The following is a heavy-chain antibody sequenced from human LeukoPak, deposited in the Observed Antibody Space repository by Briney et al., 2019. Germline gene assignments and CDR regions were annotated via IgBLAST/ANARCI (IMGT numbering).Heavy chain of an antibody. Sequence: GGSLRLSCDASGFTFSTYGMHWVRQAPGKGLVWVSRIASDGSSTTYADSVKGRFSISRDNAKNTLYLQMNSLRVEDTAVYYCARGRPHGNDYWGQGTLVTVSS. CDR3: ARGRPHGNDY. CDR2: IASDGSST. V-gene: IGHV3-74*01. D-gene: IGHD4-23*01. CDR1: GFTFSTYG. J-gene: IGHJ4*02.